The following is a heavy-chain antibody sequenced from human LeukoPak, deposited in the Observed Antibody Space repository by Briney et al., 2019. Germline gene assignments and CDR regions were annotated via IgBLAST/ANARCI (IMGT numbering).Heavy chain of an antibody. D-gene: IGHD6-13*01. V-gene: IGHV3-23*01. CDR2: ISGSGGST. CDR1: GFTFSNAW. CDR3: ANFRIADSRGFDP. J-gene: IGHJ5*02. Sequence: GGSLRLSCAASGFTFSNAWMSWVRQAPGKGLEWVSAISGSGGSTYYADSVKGRFTISRDNSKNTLYLQMNSLRAEDTAVYYCANFRIADSRGFDPWGQGTLVTVSS.